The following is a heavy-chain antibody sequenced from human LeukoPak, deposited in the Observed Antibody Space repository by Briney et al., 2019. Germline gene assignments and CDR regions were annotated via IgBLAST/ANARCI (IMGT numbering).Heavy chain of an antibody. CDR1: GGSISNYY. V-gene: IGHV4-59*08. CDR3: ARAGDKLLNWFDP. CDR2: IYYSGST. D-gene: IGHD1-14*01. J-gene: IGHJ5*02. Sequence: PSETLSLTCTVSGGSISNYYWSWIRQPPGKGLEWIGYIYYSGSTYYNPSLKSRITISVDTSNNQFSLKLSSVTAADTAVYYCARAGDKLLNWFDPWGQGTLVTVSS.